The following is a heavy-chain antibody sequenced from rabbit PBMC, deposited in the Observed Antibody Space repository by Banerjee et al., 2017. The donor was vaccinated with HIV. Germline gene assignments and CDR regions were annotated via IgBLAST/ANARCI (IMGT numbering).Heavy chain of an antibody. CDR3: ARDRDTGSVYYFDL. CDR1: GFSFSSNYY. D-gene: IGHD8-1*01. CDR2: INTISGDT. V-gene: IGHV1S40*01. J-gene: IGHJ4*01. Sequence: QSLEESGGDLVKPGASLTLTCTASGFSFSSNYYMCWVRQAPGKGLEWIACINTISGDTVYATWAKGRFTISKASWTTVTLQMTSLTAADTASYFCARDRDTGSVYYFDLWGPGTLVTVS.